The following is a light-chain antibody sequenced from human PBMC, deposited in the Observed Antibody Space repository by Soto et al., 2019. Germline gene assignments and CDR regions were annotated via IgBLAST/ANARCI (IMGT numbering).Light chain of an antibody. CDR1: SSDLGNHNF. J-gene: IGLJ1*01. Sequence: QSVLTQPPSASGSPGQSVSIACTGSSSDLGNHNFVSWYQQYPGKAPKLMIFEVSKRPSGVPDRFSGSKSGNTASLTISGLQAEDEADYYCSSYTSSSTQVFGTGTKVTVL. V-gene: IGLV2-18*02. CDR3: SSYTSSSTQV. CDR2: EVS.